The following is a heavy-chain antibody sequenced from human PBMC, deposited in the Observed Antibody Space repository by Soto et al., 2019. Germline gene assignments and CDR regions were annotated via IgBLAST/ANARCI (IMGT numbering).Heavy chain of an antibody. D-gene: IGHD3-16*02. CDR3: ARDSYDYIWGSYRSRPGFDY. Sequence: GGSLRLSCAASGFTFSSYSMNWVRQAPGKGLEWVSSISSSSSYIYYADSVKGRFTISRDNAKNSLYLQMNSLRAEDTAVYYCARDSYDYIWGSYRSRPGFDYWGQGTLVTVSS. V-gene: IGHV3-21*01. CDR2: ISSSSSYI. J-gene: IGHJ4*02. CDR1: GFTFSSYS.